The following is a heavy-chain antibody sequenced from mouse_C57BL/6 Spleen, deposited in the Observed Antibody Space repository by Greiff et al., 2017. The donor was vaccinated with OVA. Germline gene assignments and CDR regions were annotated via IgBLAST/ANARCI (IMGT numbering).Heavy chain of an antibody. CDR1: GFTFSSYG. D-gene: IGHD6-1*01. J-gene: IGHJ4*01. V-gene: IGHV5-6*01. CDR2: ISSGSSYT. Sequence: EVKLVESGGDLVKPGGSLKLSCAASGFTFSSYGMSWVRPTPDKRLEWVATISSGSSYTYYPDSVKGRFTISRDNAKNTLYLQMSSLKSEDTAMYYCARHASYYAMDYWGQGTSVTVSS. CDR3: ARHASYYAMDY.